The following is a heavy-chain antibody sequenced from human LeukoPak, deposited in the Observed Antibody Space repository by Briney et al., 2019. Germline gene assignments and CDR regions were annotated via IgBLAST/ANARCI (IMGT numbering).Heavy chain of an antibody. D-gene: IGHD1-14*01. CDR1: GFTFSTYD. CDR2: ISSSSSTYI. Sequence: GGSLRLSCAASGFTFSTYDMNWVRQGPGMGLEWVSSISSSSSTYIYYADSVKGRFTISRDNAKNLLYLQMNSLRAGDTAVYYCASITTPDRDYYGVDGWGQGTTVTVSS. J-gene: IGHJ6*02. CDR3: ASITTPDRDYYGVDG. V-gene: IGHV3-21*01.